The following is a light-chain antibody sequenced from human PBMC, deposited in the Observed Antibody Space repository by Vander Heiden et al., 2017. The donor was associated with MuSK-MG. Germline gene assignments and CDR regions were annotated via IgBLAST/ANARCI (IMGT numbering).Light chain of an antibody. CDR3: AAWDDRLNGWM. CDR1: SSNIGKNA. V-gene: IGLV1-36*01. Sequence: SVLPQLPSVSDAPWHSVTISCSGSSSNIGKNAVNWYQQVPGKAPKLLIYYDDVLSSGVSDRFSGSKSGTSASLAISGLQSEDEADYYCAAWDDRLNGWMFGGGTRLTVL. CDR2: YDD. J-gene: IGLJ3*02.